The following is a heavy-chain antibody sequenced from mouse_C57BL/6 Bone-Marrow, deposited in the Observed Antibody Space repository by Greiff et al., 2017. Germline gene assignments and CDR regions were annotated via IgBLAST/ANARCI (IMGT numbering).Heavy chain of an antibody. CDR2: LISCSSTI. J-gene: IGHJ2*01. D-gene: IGHD2-4*01. CDR1: GFTFSDDG. V-gene: IGHV5-17*01. CDR3: SRRDYPFFDY. Sequence: VHLVESGGGLVKPGGSLKLSCAATGFTFSDDGMHWVRQAPGKGLEWVAYLISCSSTIYYAETVKGRFTISRDNAKNTLFLQMTSLRSEDTSMYYCSRRDYPFFDYWGQGTTLTVSS.